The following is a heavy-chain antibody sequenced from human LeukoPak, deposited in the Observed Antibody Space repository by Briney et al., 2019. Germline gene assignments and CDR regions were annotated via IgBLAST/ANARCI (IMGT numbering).Heavy chain of an antibody. J-gene: IGHJ4*02. CDR3: ARDSTRSYYYDSSGFTVGLGY. V-gene: IGHV4-39*02. Sequence: SETLSLTCTVSGGSISSSSYYWGWIRQPPGKGLEWIGSIYYSGSTYYNPSLKSRVTISVDTSKNQFSLKLSSVTAAGTAVYYCARDSTRSYYYDSSGFTVGLGYWGQGTLVTVSS. CDR2: IYYSGST. D-gene: IGHD3-22*01. CDR1: GGSISSSSYY.